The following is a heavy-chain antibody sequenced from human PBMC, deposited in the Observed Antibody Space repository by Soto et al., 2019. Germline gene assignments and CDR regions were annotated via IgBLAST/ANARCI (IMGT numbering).Heavy chain of an antibody. J-gene: IGHJ5*02. CDR1: GFIFGDYA. CDR2: IGGVGGDT. CDR3: ARDAVPYNGKWDWFDP. V-gene: IGHV3-23*01. D-gene: IGHD1-26*01. Sequence: DVQLLESGGGLVQPGGSLRLYCAASGFIFGDYAMSWVRQAPGKGLEWVSSIGGVGGDTYYAASVKGRFIISRDNSKNTLYLQMNSLRAEDTAVYYCARDAVPYNGKWDWFDPWGQGTLVTVSS.